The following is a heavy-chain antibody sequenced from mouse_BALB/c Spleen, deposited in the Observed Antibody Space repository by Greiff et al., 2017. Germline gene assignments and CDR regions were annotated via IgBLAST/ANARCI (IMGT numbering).Heavy chain of an antibody. D-gene: IGHD1-1*01. V-gene: IGHV1-9*01. Sequence: QVQLQQSGAELMKPGASVKISCKATGYTFSSYWIEWVKQRPGHGLEWIGEILPGSGSTNYNEKFKGKATFTADTSSNTAYMQLSSLTSEDSAVYYCARRGFITTVVPYYAMDYWGQGTSVTVSS. J-gene: IGHJ4*01. CDR2: ILPGSGST. CDR3: ARRGFITTVVPYYAMDY. CDR1: GYTFSSYW.